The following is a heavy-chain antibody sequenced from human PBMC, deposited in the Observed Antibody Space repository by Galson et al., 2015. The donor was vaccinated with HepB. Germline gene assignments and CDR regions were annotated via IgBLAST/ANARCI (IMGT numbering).Heavy chain of an antibody. CDR2: ISAYNGNT. Sequence: SVKVSCKASGGTFSSYAISWVRQAPGQGLEWMGWISAYNGNTNYAQKLQGRVTMTTDKSTSTAYMELRSLRSDDTAVYYCARGRYYYYYYMDVWGKGTTVTVSS. CDR3: ARGRYYYYYYMDV. V-gene: IGHV1-18*01. CDR1: GGTFSSYA. J-gene: IGHJ6*03.